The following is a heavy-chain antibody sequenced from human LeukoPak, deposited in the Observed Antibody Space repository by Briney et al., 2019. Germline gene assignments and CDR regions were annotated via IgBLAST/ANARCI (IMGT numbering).Heavy chain of an antibody. J-gene: IGHJ3*02. D-gene: IGHD4-17*01. Sequence: GGSLRLSCEASGFTFSSYAMSWVRQAPGKGLEWISAISGSGGSTYYADSVKGRSTISRDNSKNTLYLQMNSLRAEDTTVYYCAKDLGFSTVTTFRIWGQGTMVTVSS. CDR3: AKDLGFSTVTTFRI. CDR1: GFTFSSYA. V-gene: IGHV3-23*01. CDR2: ISGSGGST.